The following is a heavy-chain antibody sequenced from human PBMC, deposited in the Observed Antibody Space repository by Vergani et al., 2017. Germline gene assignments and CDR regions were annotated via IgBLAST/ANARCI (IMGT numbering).Heavy chain of an antibody. CDR1: GGTFSSYA. V-gene: IGHV1-69*01. J-gene: IGHJ6*03. D-gene: IGHD6-13*01. CDR3: ARDRGAAAGTHYYYSYMDV. CDR2: VIPFFGTA. Sequence: QVQLVQSGAEVKKPGSSVKVSCKAPGGTFSSYAISWVRQAPGQGLEWMGGVIPFFGTANYVQKFQDRVTITADESTSTAYLELSSLRSEDTAMYYCARDRGAAAGTHYYYSYMDVWGKGTTVTVSS.